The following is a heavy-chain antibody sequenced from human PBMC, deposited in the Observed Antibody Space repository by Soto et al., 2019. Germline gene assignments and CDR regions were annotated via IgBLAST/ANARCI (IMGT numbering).Heavy chain of an antibody. D-gene: IGHD6-13*01. CDR1: GRAIGISSYY. J-gene: IGHJ6*02. CDR3: EGYYYYYGMDV. CDR2: IYYSGST. Sequence: PSESLSLTSSVSGRAIGISSYYWGWIRQPPGKGLEWIGSIYYSGSTYYNPSLKSRVTISVDTSKNQFSLKLSSVTAADTAVYYCEGYYYYYGMDVWGQGTTVT. V-gene: IGHV4-39*01.